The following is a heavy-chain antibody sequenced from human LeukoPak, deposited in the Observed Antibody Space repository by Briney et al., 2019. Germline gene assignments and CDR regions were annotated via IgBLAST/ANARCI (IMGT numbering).Heavy chain of an antibody. V-gene: IGHV5-10-1*01. CDR1: GYSYTTYW. J-gene: IGHJ3*02. D-gene: IGHD6-19*01. CDR3: ARSWLADAFDI. Sequence: GESLKISCKGSGYSYTTYWISWVRQMPGKGLEWMGWIEPSDSYTKYSPSFQGHVTISADKSISTAYLQWSSLKASDTAMYYCARSWLADAFDIWGQGTMVTVSS. CDR2: IEPSDSYT.